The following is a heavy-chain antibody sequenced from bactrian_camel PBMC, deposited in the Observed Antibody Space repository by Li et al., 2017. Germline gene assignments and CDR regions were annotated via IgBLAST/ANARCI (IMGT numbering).Heavy chain of an antibody. V-gene: IGHV3S55*01. J-gene: IGHJ4*01. Sequence: HVQLVESGGGSVQAGGSLILACVASEHTSGTLGWFRQAPGKEREGVAAIDSAGSPTYTYSVEGRFTISKDNVKNTLYLQMNSLKPEDTALYYCARGRMSDYYGQGTQVTVS. CDR1: EHTSGT. CDR2: IDSAGSP. D-gene: IGHD3*01.